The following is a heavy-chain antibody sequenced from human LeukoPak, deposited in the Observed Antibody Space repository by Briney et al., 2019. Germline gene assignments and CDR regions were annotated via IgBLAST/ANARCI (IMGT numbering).Heavy chain of an antibody. CDR2: IIPIFGTA. CDR3: AREGTGSSLSEYFQH. J-gene: IGHJ1*01. D-gene: IGHD3-10*01. CDR1: GRTFSSYA. V-gene: IGHV1-69*06. Sequence: SVKVSCKASGRTFSSYAISWVRQAPGQGLEWMGGIIPIFGTANYAQKFQGRVTITADKSTSTAYMELSSLRSEDTAVYYCAREGTGSSLSEYFQHWGQGTLVTVSS.